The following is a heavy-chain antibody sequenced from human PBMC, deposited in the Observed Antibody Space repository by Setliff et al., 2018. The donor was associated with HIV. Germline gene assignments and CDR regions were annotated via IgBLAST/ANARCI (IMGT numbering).Heavy chain of an antibody. J-gene: IGHJ6*03. CDR2: IKHNGNS. V-gene: IGHV4-34*01. CDR3: ARVTYFYYYYMDV. CDR1: GGSFSAYY. Sequence: SETLSLTCAVYGGSFSAYYWGWIRHPPGKGLEWIGEIKHNGNSNYNPSLKSRLTLSVDTSKNQFSLKLKSVTAADTAVYYCARVTYFYYYYMDVWGKGTTVTVPS.